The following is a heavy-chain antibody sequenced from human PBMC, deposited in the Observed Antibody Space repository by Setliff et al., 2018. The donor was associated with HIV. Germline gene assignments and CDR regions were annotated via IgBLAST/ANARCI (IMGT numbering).Heavy chain of an antibody. J-gene: IGHJ4*02. CDR3: ARVRAYYYDSRGYPDY. V-gene: IGHV3-7*01. CDR1: GFTFSTYW. D-gene: IGHD3-22*01. CDR2: INQDGREK. Sequence: PGGSLRLSCAASGFTFSTYWMSWVRQAPGKGLEWVANINQDGREKYYVDSVKGRFTISRDNAKDLLYLQMNSLRGEDTAVYYCARVRAYYYDSRGYPDYWGPGTLVTVSS.